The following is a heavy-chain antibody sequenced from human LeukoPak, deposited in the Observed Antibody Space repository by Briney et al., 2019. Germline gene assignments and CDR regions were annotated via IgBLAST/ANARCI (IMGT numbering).Heavy chain of an antibody. D-gene: IGHD6-19*01. CDR2: ISSDESDK. V-gene: IGHV3-30-3*01. Sequence: GGSLRLSCAASGFTSGNYAMHWVRQAPGKGLEWVAFISSDESDKYYTDSVKGRFTISRDNSKNTLYLQMNSLRAEDTAVYYCARDISGWYSGGYFRMDVWGQGTTVTVSS. J-gene: IGHJ6*02. CDR1: GFTSGNYA. CDR3: ARDISGWYSGGYFRMDV.